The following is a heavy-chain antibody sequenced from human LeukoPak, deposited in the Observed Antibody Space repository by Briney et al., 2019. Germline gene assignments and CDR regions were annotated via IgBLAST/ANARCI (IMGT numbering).Heavy chain of an antibody. V-gene: IGHV3-7*01. CDR2: IKQDGTEK. CDR1: GFTFTTYW. D-gene: IGHD3-22*01. Sequence: SGGSLRLSCAASGFTFTTYWMSWVRQPPGKGLEWVANIKQDGTEKYYADSVKGRFTISRDNSKNTLYLQMNSLRAEDTAVYYCAKDWHYYDSSGYYPYYYYYYMDVWGKGTTVTVSS. CDR3: AKDWHYYDSSGYYPYYYYYYMDV. J-gene: IGHJ6*03.